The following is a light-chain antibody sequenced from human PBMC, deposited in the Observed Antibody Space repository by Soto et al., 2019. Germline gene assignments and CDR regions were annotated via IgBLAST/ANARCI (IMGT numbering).Light chain of an antibody. CDR2: DAS. Sequence: DIPMTQSPSSPSASVGDRVTITCQASQDISIYLNWYQQKPGKAPKLLIYDASNLETGVPSRFSGSGSGTDFTFTISSLQPEDIATYYCQQYDNLPYTFGQGTKLEIK. CDR3: QQYDNLPYT. V-gene: IGKV1-33*01. J-gene: IGKJ2*01. CDR1: QDISIY.